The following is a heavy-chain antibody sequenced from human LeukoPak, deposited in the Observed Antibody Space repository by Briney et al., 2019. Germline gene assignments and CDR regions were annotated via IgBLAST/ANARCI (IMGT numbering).Heavy chain of an antibody. CDR2: IWYDGSNK. Sequence: PGRSLRLSCAASGFTFSSYGMHWVRQAPGKGLEWVAVIWYDGSNKYYADSVKGRFTISRDNSKNTLYLQMNSLRAEDTAVYYCAKGGDWFGEFNFDYWGQGTLVTVSS. D-gene: IGHD3-10*01. V-gene: IGHV3-33*06. CDR1: GFTFSSYG. CDR3: AKGGDWFGEFNFDY. J-gene: IGHJ4*02.